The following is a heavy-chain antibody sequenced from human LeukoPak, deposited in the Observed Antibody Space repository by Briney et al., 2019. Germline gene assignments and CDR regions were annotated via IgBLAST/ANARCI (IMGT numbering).Heavy chain of an antibody. CDR3: VRSIGAAALRPVDY. J-gene: IGHJ4*02. D-gene: IGHD6-13*01. Sequence: GASVKVSCKASGYTFTSYYMHWVRQAPGQGLEWMGWINPNTGGTNYAQKFQGRVTLTRDTSISTTYMELSRLRSDDTAVYYCVRSIGAAALRPVDYWGQGTLVTVSS. V-gene: IGHV1-2*02. CDR1: GYTFTSYY. CDR2: INPNTGGT.